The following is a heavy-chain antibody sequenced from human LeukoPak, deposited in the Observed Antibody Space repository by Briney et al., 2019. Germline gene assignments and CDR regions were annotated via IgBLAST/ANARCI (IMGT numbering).Heavy chain of an antibody. CDR2: ILPDGRDT. CDR1: GYTFAAHH. V-gene: IGHV1-2*02. D-gene: IGHD3-10*01. J-gene: IGHJ4*02. Sequence: ALVKVSCKASGYTFAAHHIHWVRQAPGQGLEWMGWILPDGRDTKYSQKFQDRLTLTTDTSTNTAYMELSRLIPDDTAVYYCSGRYGPGPVWGQGTLISASP. CDR3: SGRYGPGPV.